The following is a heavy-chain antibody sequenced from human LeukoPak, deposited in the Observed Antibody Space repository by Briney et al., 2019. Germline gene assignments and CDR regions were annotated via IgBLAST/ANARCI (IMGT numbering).Heavy chain of an antibody. V-gene: IGHV3-74*01. CDR3: ARESGATGAVYFDY. D-gene: IGHD1-26*01. Sequence: GGSLRLSCAASGFTFSSYWMPWVRQAPGKGLVWVSRINSDGSSTSYADSVKGRFTISRDNAKNTLYLQMNSLRAEDTAVYYCARESGATGAVYFDYWGQGTLVTVSS. CDR1: GFTFSSYW. CDR2: INSDGSST. J-gene: IGHJ4*02.